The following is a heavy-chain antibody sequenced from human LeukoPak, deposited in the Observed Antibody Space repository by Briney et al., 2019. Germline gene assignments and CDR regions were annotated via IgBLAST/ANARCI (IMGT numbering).Heavy chain of an antibody. J-gene: IGHJ4*02. CDR3: ARDRAYSYGEFDY. CDR2: INSDGSST. CDR1: GFTFRGYW. D-gene: IGHD5-18*01. Sequence: GGSLRLSCAASGFTFRGYWMHWVRHAPGKGLVWVSRINSDGSSTTYADSVKGRFTLSRDNAKNTLYLHMNSLRAEDTAVYYCARDRAYSYGEFDYWGQGTLVSVSS. V-gene: IGHV3-74*01.